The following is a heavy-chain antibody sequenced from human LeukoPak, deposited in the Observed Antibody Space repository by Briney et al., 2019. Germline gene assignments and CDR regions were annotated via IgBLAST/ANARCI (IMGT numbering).Heavy chain of an antibody. CDR2: INSDGSST. Sequence: GGSLRLSCAASGFTFSRHWMHWVRQGPGKGLVWVSCINSDGSSTSYADSEKGRFTISRDNAKNTLYLQMNSLRAEDTAVYYCAREYSTGFDPWGQGTLVTVSS. J-gene: IGHJ5*02. D-gene: IGHD2-15*01. CDR3: AREYSTGFDP. V-gene: IGHV3-74*01. CDR1: GFTFSRHW.